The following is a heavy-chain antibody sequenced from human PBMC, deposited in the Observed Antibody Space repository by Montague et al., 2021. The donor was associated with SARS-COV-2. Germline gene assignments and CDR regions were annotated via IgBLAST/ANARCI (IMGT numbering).Heavy chain of an antibody. J-gene: IGHJ1*01. CDR3: ASSPLRTAGANWYDKYFQH. CDR1: GGSISVSSYY. Sequence: SETLSLTCTVSGGSISVSSYYWVWIRPPPGKGLEGIGSIYYGGTADYNPSLKSRVTISVDTSNNQFSLKLTSLTAADTAVYSCASSPLRTAGANWYDKYFQHWGQGTRVTVSS. CDR2: IYYGGTA. D-gene: IGHD1-1*01. V-gene: IGHV4-39*07.